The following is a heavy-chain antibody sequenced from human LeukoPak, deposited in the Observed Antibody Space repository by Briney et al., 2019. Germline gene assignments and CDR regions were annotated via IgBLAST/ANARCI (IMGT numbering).Heavy chain of an antibody. CDR3: ARRGWATGLIDY. CDR1: GFTFSNYW. J-gene: IGHJ4*02. D-gene: IGHD1-1*01. Sequence: PGGSLRLSCAASGFTFSNYWMSWVRQPPGKGLEWIGSIYYSGSTYYNPSLKSRVTISVDTSKNQFSLKLSSVTAADTAVYYCARRGWATGLIDYWGQGTLVTVSS. CDR2: IYYSGST. V-gene: IGHV4-39*01.